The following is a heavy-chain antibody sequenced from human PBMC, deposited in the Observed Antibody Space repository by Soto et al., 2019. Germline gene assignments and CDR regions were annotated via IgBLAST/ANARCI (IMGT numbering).Heavy chain of an antibody. CDR2: ITPVFGST. V-gene: IGHV1-69*13. J-gene: IGHJ6*02. Sequence: GASVKVSCKASGGTFRSYTYSWVRQAPGQGLEWLGGITPVFGSTNNARKFQGRVTITADESTSTAFMDLSSLRSDDTAVYYCVRSSSKPLDVWGQGTTVTVSS. CDR3: VRSSSKPLDV. CDR1: GGTFRSYT.